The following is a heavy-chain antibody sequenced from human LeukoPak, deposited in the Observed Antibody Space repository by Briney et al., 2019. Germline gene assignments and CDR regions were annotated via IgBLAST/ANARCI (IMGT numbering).Heavy chain of an antibody. D-gene: IGHD5-18*01. V-gene: IGHV1-69*04. CDR3: AKGGYSYGRLNFDY. Sequence: SVKVSCKASGGTFSSYAISWVRQAPGQGLEWMGRIIPILGIANYAQKFQGRVTITADKSTSTAYMELSSLRSEDTAVYYCAKGGYSYGRLNFDYWGQGTLVTVSS. CDR1: GGTFSSYA. J-gene: IGHJ4*02. CDR2: IIPILGIA.